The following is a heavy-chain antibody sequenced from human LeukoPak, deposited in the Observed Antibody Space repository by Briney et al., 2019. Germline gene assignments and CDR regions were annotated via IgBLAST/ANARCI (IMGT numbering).Heavy chain of an antibody. Sequence: SVKVSCKASGGTFSNYAISWVRQAPRQGLEWMGGIIPIFDTADNAQKFQGRLTITADESTSTAYMELSSLRAEDTAVYYCARDLLGSATSYSSGAWDYWGQGTLVTVSS. CDR3: ARDLLGSATSYSSGAWDY. V-gene: IGHV1-69*13. CDR1: GGTFSNYA. J-gene: IGHJ4*02. D-gene: IGHD3-9*01. CDR2: IIPIFDTA.